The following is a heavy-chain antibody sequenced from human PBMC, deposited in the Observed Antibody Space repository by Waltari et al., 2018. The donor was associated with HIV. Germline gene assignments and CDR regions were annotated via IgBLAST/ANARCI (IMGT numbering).Heavy chain of an antibody. Sequence: QVQLQESGPGLVKPSETLSLTCSVSDYSITSGYYWGWIRQSPGRGLEWIGSIPHSGTTVYSPSLKSRVTLFRDTSKNQFFLKLTSATAGDTAVYYCASTYYDLLEGWYFDFWGQGRLVTVSS. V-gene: IGHV4-38-2*02. J-gene: IGHJ4*02. D-gene: IGHD3-3*01. CDR1: DYSITSGYY. CDR3: ASTYYDLLEGWYFDF. CDR2: IPHSGTT.